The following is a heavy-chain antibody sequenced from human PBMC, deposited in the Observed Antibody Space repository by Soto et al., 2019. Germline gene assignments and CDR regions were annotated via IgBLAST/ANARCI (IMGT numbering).Heavy chain of an antibody. J-gene: IGHJ6*02. CDR2: IYYSGST. D-gene: IGHD6-13*01. Sequence: PSETLSLTCTVSGSAISSSSYYWGWIRQPPGKGLEWIGSIYYSGSTYYNPSLKSRVTISVDTSKNQFSLKLSSVTAADTAVYYCARHPLIAEEGAFAYGMDVWGQGTTVTVSS. CDR1: GSAISSSSYY. CDR3: ARHPLIAEEGAFAYGMDV. V-gene: IGHV4-39*01.